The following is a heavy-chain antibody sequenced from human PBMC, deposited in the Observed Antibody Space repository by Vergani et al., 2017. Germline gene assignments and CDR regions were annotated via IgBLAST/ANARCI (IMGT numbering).Heavy chain of an antibody. J-gene: IGHJ4*02. Sequence: DVQLVQSGAEVKKPGASLRISCKGAGYSFTNYRISWVRQMPGKGLEWMGRIDTSDSYAKYSPSFQGDSTISADRSISTGYLQWSSLKASDTAMYYCARHYDVRFLGWLFLDYWGQGTLVTVSS. CDR2: IDTSDSYA. CDR1: GYSFTNYR. D-gene: IGHD3-3*01. CDR3: ARHYDVRFLGWLFLDY. V-gene: IGHV5-10-1*03.